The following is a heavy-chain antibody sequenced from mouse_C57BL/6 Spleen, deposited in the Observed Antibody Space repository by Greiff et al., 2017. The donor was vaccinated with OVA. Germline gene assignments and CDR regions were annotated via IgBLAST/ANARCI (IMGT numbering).Heavy chain of an antibody. CDR2: SRNKANDYTT. V-gene: IGHV7-1*01. Sequence: EVKVVESGGGLVQSGRSLRLSCATSGFTFSDFYMEWVRQAPGKGLEWIAASRNKANDYTTEYSASVKGRFIVSRDTSQSILYLQMNALRAEDTAIYYCARAIYYYGSSWYFDVWGTGTTVTVSS. CDR3: ARAIYYYGSSWYFDV. CDR1: GFTFSDFY. J-gene: IGHJ1*03. D-gene: IGHD1-1*01.